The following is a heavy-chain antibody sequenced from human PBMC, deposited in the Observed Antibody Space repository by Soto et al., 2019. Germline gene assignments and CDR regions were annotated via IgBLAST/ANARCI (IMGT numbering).Heavy chain of an antibody. D-gene: IGHD6-19*01. CDR2: ISAYNGNT. V-gene: IGHV1-18*01. Sequence: ASVKVSCKASGYTFTSYGISWVRQAPGQGLEWMGWISAYNGNTNYAQKLQGRVTMTTDTSTSTAYMELRSLRSDDTAVYYCARAPFSIAVAGGDAFDIWGQGTMVTVSS. CDR1: GYTFTSYG. J-gene: IGHJ3*02. CDR3: ARAPFSIAVAGGDAFDI.